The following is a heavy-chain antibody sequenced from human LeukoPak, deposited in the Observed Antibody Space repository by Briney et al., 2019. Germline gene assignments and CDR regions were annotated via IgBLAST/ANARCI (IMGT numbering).Heavy chain of an antibody. CDR3: AKDRLGAMMYFDF. J-gene: IGHJ4*02. CDR2: ISGSGGST. Sequence: PGGSLRLSCAASGFTFSSYGMSWVRQAPGKGLEWVSAISGSGGSTYYADSVKGRFTISRDNSKNTLYLQANSLRVEDTAVYYCAKDRLGAMMYFDFWGQGTLVTVSS. CDR1: GFTFSSYG. V-gene: IGHV3-23*01. D-gene: IGHD1-26*01.